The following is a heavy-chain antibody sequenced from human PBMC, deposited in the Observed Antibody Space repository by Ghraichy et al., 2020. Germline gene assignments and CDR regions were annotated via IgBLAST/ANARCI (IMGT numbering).Heavy chain of an antibody. J-gene: IGHJ3*02. CDR2: ITWNSGSM. Sequence: LSLTCAASEFTFDDYTMHWVRQAPGKGLEWVSFITWNSGSMGYADSVKGRFTISRDNAKNSLYLQMNSLRREDTALYYYAKESPTLQNAFDIWGQGTMVSVAS. V-gene: IGHV3-9*01. CDR1: EFTFDDYT. CDR3: AKESPTLQNAFDI.